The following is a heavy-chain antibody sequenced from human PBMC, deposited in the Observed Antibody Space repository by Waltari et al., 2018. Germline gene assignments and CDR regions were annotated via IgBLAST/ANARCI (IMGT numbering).Heavy chain of an antibody. V-gene: IGHV1-8*02. CDR2: VNPNSGAT. D-gene: IGHD2-21*01. CDR1: GSTFLHYE. J-gene: IGHJ5*02. Sequence: QVQLVQSGAEVLRPGSSVKISCRASGSTFLHYESHRVRQAAGQGLEWMGWVNPNSGATAYAQKFQGRITMTWDTSISTAYMEMSNLRSDDTAVLYCARGRDVFANFDYNWFDPWGQGTLVTVSS. CDR3: ARGRDVFANFDYNWFDP.